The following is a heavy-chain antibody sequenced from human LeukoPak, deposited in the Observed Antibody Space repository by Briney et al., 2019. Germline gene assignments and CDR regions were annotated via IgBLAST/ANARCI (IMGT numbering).Heavy chain of an antibody. CDR1: GFTFRSSE. V-gene: IGHV3-48*03. D-gene: IGHD4-17*01. CDR3: ARGSYNGDYVPGYFQH. J-gene: IGHJ1*01. Sequence: PGGSLRLSCATSGFTFRSSEMNWVRQAPGKGLEWVSYISGTGNTIYYTDSVKGRFTISRDNAKNSLYLQMNSLRAEDTAVYYCARGSYNGDYVPGYFQHWGQGSLVTVSS. CDR2: ISGTGNTI.